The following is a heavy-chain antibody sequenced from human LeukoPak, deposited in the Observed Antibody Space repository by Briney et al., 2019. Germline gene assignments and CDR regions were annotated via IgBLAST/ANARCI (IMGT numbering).Heavy chain of an antibody. CDR1: GGSLSGYY. D-gene: IGHD2-15*01. Sequence: SETLSLTCGVYGGSLSGYYWSWIRQPAGKGLEWIGRIYTSGSTNYNPSLKSRVTISLDTSKNQFSLKLSSVTAADTAVYYCARDAPTAYCIGGTCYFDYWGQGTLVTVSS. V-gene: IGHV4-4*07. J-gene: IGHJ4*02. CDR3: ARDAPTAYCIGGTCYFDY. CDR2: IYTSGST.